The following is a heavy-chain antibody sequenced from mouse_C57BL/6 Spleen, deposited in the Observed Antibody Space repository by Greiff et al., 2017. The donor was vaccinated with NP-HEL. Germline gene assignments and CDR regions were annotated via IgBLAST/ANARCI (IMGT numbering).Heavy chain of an antibody. V-gene: IGHV1-15*01. J-gene: IGHJ2*01. CDR1: GYTFTDYE. CDR2: IDPETGGT. CDR3: TRAETPPFGY. Sequence: QVQLQQSGAELVRPGASVTLSCKASGYTFTDYEMHWVKQTPVHGLEWIGAIDPETGGTAYNQKFKGKAILTADKSSSTAYMELRSLTSEDSAVYYCTRAETPPFGYWGQGTTLTVSS.